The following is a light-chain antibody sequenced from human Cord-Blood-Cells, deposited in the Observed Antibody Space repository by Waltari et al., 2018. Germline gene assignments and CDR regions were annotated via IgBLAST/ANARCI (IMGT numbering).Light chain of an antibody. J-gene: IGLJ2*01. CDR1: IAINVGTYM. V-gene: IGLV5-45*02. CDR2: YKSDSDK. Sequence: QAARTQPSSLSASPGASASHPATFPIAINVGTYMIYWYQQTPGSPPQYLLGYKSDSDKQQGSGVPSRFSGSKDASANAGILLISGLQSEDEADYYCMIWHSSASMVFGGGTKLTVL. CDR3: MIWHSSASMV.